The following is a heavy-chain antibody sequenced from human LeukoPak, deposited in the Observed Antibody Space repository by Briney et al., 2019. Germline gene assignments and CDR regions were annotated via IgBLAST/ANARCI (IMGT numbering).Heavy chain of an antibody. J-gene: IGHJ4*02. CDR2: INHSGST. Sequence: SETLSLTCTVSGGSISSYYWSWIRQPPGKGLEWIGEINHSGSTNYNPSLKSRVTISVDTSKNQFSLKLSSVTAADTAVYYCATLPWYWGQGTLVTVSS. D-gene: IGHD4-17*01. V-gene: IGHV4-34*01. CDR1: GGSISSYY. CDR3: ATLPWY.